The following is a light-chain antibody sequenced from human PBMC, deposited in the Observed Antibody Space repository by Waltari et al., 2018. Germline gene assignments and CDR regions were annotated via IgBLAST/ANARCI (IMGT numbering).Light chain of an antibody. CDR3: QQYGSSPPWT. V-gene: IGKV3-20*01. CDR2: GAS. CDR1: QSVSSSY. Sequence: EIVLTKSPGTLSLSPGERPTFSCRASQSVSSSYLAWYQQKPGQAPRLLIYGASSRATGIPDRFSGSGSGTDFTLTISRLEPEDFAVYYCQQYGSSPPWTFGQGTKVEIK. J-gene: IGKJ1*01.